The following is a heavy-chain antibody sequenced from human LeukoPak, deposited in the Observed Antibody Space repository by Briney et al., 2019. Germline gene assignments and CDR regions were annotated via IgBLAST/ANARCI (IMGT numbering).Heavy chain of an antibody. CDR1: GYTFTGYY. CDR2: INPNSGGT. V-gene: IGHV1-2*02. J-gene: IGHJ6*03. D-gene: IGHD3-9*01. Sequence: GASVKVSCKASGYTFTGYYMHWVRQAPGQGLEWMGWINPNSGGTNYAQKFQGRVTMTRDTSISTAYMELSRLRSDDTAVYYCARGGLRYFDWLDYYYYYMDVWGKGTTVTISS. CDR3: ARGGLRYFDWLDYYYYYMDV.